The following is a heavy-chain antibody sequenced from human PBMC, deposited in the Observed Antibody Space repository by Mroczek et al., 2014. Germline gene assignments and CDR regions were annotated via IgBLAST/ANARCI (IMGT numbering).Heavy chain of an antibody. CDR3: AKGAVAGTAPDRIDY. V-gene: IGHV3-9*01. D-gene: IGHD6-19*01. CDR2: ISWNSGSI. J-gene: IGHJ4*02. CDR1: GFTFDDYA. Sequence: VQLQESGGGLVQPGRSLRLSCAASGFTFDDYAMHWVRQAPGKGLEWVSGISWNSGSIGYADSVKGRFTISRDDAKNSLYLQMNSLRAEDTALYYCAKGAVAGTAPDRIDYWGQGTLVTVSS.